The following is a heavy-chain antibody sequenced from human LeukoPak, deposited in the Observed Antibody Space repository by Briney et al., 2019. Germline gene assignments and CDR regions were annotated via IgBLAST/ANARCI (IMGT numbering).Heavy chain of an antibody. CDR1: GGSISISSYY. V-gene: IGHV4-61*01. D-gene: IGHD2-8*01. Sequence: SETLSLTCTVSGGSISISSYYWSWIRQSPGKGLEWIGYVFYSGKTDYSPSLRSRVSMSVDTSKNQFSLKVTSVTAADAAVYYCARDTNLRDSFDIWGQGTMVTVSS. J-gene: IGHJ3*02. CDR3: ARDTNLRDSFDI. CDR2: VFYSGKT.